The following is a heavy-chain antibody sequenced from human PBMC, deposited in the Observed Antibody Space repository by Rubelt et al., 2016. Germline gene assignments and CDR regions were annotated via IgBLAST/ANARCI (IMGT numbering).Heavy chain of an antibody. J-gene: IGHJ5*02. CDR1: GGSFRDYY. V-gene: IGHV4-34*01. CDR3: ARDLTGGLTFP. D-gene: IGHD4/OR15-4a*01. Sequence: QVQLQQWGAGLLKPSETLSLTCAVYGGSFRDYYWSWIRQPPGKGLEWIGEINHSGTTNYNSSLKNRVTVLVDTSKNQFSLKLTSVTAADTAVYHCARDLTGGLTFPSGQGTLVTVSS. CDR2: INHSGTT.